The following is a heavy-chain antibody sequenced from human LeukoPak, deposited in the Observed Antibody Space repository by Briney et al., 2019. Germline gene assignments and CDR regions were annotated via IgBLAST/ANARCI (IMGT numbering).Heavy chain of an antibody. Sequence: PGGSLRLSCAASGFTVSSNYISWVRQAPGKGLEWVSVIYSGGSTYYADSVKGRFTISRDNSKNTLYLQMNSMRAEDTAVYYCAREDPTAVYGSGSYYTPIFDYWGQGTLVTVSS. D-gene: IGHD3-10*01. CDR3: AREDPTAVYGSGSYYTPIFDY. J-gene: IGHJ4*02. CDR1: GFTVSSNY. CDR2: IYSGGST. V-gene: IGHV3-53*01.